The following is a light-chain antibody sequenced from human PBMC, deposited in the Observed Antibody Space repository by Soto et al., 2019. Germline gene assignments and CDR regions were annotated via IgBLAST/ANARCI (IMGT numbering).Light chain of an antibody. CDR2: KVS. Sequence: DVVMTQSPLSLPVTLGQTASISCKSSQGLLSSDGNTYVSWFHQRPGQSPRRLIYKVSHRYSGVPVRFSGRGSGTDFTLTISRVEAEDVGVYYCMQASHWPPWTFGPGTKVEIK. CDR1: QGLLSSDGNTY. CDR3: MQASHWPPWT. V-gene: IGKV2-30*01. J-gene: IGKJ1*01.